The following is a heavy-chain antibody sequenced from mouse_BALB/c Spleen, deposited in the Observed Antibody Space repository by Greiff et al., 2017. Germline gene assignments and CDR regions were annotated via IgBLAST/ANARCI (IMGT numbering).Heavy chain of an antibody. CDR3: AREVPFAY. CDR1: GYTFTSYW. V-gene: IGHV1S81*02. CDR2: INPSNGRT. Sequence: QVQLQQPGAELVKPGASVKLSCKASGYTFTSYWMHWVKQRPGQGLEWIGEINPSNGRTNYNEKFKSKATLTVDKSSSTAYMQLSSLTSEDSAVYYSAREVPFAYWGQGTLVTVSA. J-gene: IGHJ3*01.